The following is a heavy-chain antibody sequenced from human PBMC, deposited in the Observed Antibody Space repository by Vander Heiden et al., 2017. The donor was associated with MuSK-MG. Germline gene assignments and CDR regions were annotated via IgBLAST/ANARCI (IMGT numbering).Heavy chain of an antibody. CDR3: TKGSVEAWRPFDY. CDR2: SGGGT. V-gene: IGHV3-23*01. D-gene: IGHD6-25*01. CDR1: GFTFSSYA. Sequence: EVQLLESGGGLVQPGGSLRSSCAASGFTFSSYAMTWVRQAPGKGLEWVSSSGGGTYYADSVKGRFTISRDNSKNTLYLQMNSLRAEDTAVYYCTKGSVEAWRPFDYWGQGTLVTVSS. J-gene: IGHJ4*02.